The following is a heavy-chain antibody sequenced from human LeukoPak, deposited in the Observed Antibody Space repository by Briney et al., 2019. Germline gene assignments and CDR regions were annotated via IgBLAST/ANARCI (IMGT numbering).Heavy chain of an antibody. CDR1: GFTFSSYA. CDR3: AKDLAEMATIGNYYYYMDV. CDR2: ISGSGGST. J-gene: IGHJ6*03. V-gene: IGHV3-23*01. Sequence: GGSLRLSCAASGFTFSSYAMSWVRQAPGKGLEWVSAISGSGGSTYYADSVKGRFTISRDNSKNTLYLQMSSLRAEDTAVYYCAKDLAEMATIGNYYYYMDVWGKGTTVTVSS. D-gene: IGHD5-24*01.